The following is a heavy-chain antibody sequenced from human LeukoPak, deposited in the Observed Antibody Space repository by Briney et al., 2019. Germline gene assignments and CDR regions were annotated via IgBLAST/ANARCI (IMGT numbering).Heavy chain of an antibody. V-gene: IGHV4-34*01. J-gene: IGHJ6*04. Sequence: SETLSLTCAVYGGSFSGYYLSWIRQPPGKGLEWIGEINHSGSTNYNPSLKSRVTISVDTSKNQFSLKLSSVTAADTAVYYCARGSRNYGMDVWGKGTTVTVSS. CDR2: INHSGST. CDR1: GGSFSGYY. CDR3: ARGSRNYGMDV.